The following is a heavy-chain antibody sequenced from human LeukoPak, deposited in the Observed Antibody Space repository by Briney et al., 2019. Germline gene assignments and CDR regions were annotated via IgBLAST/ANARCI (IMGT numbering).Heavy chain of an antibody. D-gene: IGHD3-16*02. CDR3: AGGPGITFGGVITLNFDY. CDR1: GFTFSSYW. J-gene: IGHJ4*02. CDR2: INSDGSST. Sequence: PGGSLRLSCAASGFTFSSYWMHWVRQAPGKGLVWVSRINSDGSSTSYADSVKGRFTISRDNAKNTLYLQMNSLRAEDTAVYYCAGGPGITFGGVITLNFDYWGQGTLVTVSS. V-gene: IGHV3-74*01.